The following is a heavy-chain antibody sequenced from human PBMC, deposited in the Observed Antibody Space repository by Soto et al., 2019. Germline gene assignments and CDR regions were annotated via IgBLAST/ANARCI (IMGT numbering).Heavy chain of an antibody. D-gene: IGHD4-17*01. V-gene: IGHV4-34*01. J-gene: IGHJ5*02. Sequence: SESLSLTCAVYGGSFSGYYWSWIRQPPGKGLEWIGEINHSGSTNYNPSLKSRVTISVDTSKNQFSLKLSSVTAEDTAVYYCAKGHYGGNSGPIDPWGQGTLVTVSS. CDR3: AKGHYGGNSGPIDP. CDR2: INHSGST. CDR1: GGSFSGYY.